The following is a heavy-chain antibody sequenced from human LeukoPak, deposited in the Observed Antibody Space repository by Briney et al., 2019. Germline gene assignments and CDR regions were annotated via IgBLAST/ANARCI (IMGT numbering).Heavy chain of an antibody. CDR1: GYTFTSYD. Sequence: ASVKVSCKASGYTFTSYDINWVRQATGQGLEWMGWMNPNSGNTGYAQKFQGRVTMTRNTSISTAYMELSSLRSEDTAVYYCARDLHGSGTWDWFDPWGQGTLVTVSS. CDR3: ARDLHGSGTWDWFDP. J-gene: IGHJ5*02. CDR2: MNPNSGNT. D-gene: IGHD3-10*01. V-gene: IGHV1-8*01.